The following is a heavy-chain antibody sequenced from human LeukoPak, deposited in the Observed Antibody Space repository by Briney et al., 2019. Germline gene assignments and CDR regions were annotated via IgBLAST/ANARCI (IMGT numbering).Heavy chain of an antibody. D-gene: IGHD6-13*01. V-gene: IGHV3-30-3*01. CDR2: ISYDGSNK. J-gene: IGHJ4*02. Sequence: GESLRLSCAASGFTFSSYAMHWVRQAPGKGLEWVAVISYDGSNKYYAYSVKGRFTISRDNSKNTLYLQMNSLRAEDTAVYYCARVGKAAAGLDYWGQGTLVTVSS. CDR1: GFTFSSYA. CDR3: ARVGKAAAGLDY.